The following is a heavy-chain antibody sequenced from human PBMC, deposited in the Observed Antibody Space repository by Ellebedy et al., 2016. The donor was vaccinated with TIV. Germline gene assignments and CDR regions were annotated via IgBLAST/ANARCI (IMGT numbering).Heavy chain of an antibody. CDR1: GFTFSSYA. D-gene: IGHD2-8*01. CDR3: ARNGAQSYMDV. V-gene: IGHV3-23*01. CDR2: ISGSGGST. Sequence: GESLKISXAASGFTFSSYAMSWVRQAPGKGLEWVSAISGSGGSTYYADSMKGRFTISRDDSKNTLYLQMNSLRAEDTALYYCARNGAQSYMDVWGKGTTVTVSS. J-gene: IGHJ6*03.